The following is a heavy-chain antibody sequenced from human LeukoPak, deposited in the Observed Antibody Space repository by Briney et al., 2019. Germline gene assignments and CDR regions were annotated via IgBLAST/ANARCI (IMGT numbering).Heavy chain of an antibody. CDR3: ARDRDYGDYVSFHWFDP. Sequence: GGSLRLSCAASGFTFSSYAMHWVRQAPGKGLEWVAVISYDGSNKYYADSVKGRFTISRDNSKNTLYLQMNSLRAEDTAVYYCARDRDYGDYVSFHWFDPWGQGTLVTVSS. J-gene: IGHJ5*02. D-gene: IGHD4-17*01. CDR2: ISYDGSNK. CDR1: GFTFSSYA. V-gene: IGHV3-30*04.